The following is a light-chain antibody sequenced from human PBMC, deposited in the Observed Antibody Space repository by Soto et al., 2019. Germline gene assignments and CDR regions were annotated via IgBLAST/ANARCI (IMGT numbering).Light chain of an antibody. V-gene: IGLV2-14*01. Sequence: QSVLTQPASLSGSPGQSITISCTGSSSDVATYNYVSWYQQHPGKAPKLIIYEVRNRPSGVSDRFSGSKSDNTASLTISGLQADDEAEYHCSSYAGSYTWVFGGGTKLTVL. CDR3: SSYAGSYTWV. J-gene: IGLJ3*02. CDR1: SSDVATYNY. CDR2: EVR.